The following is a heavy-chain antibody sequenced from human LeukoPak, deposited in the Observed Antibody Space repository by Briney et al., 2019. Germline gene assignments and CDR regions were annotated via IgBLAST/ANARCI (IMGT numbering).Heavy chain of an antibody. J-gene: IGHJ6*02. CDR2: ISSSSSYI. CDR3: GYGYYYYGMDV. Sequence: PGGSLRLSCAASGLTLSSYSMNSVRQAPGKGLEWVSSISSSSSYIYYADSVKGRFTISRDNAKNSLYHCASSLGTLTYYDFWSGYGYYYYGMDVWGQGTTVTVSS. CDR1: GLTLSSYS. D-gene: IGHD3-3*01. V-gene: IGHV3-21*01.